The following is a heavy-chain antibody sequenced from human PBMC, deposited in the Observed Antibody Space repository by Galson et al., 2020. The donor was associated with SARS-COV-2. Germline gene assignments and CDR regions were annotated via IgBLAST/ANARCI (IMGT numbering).Heavy chain of an antibody. CDR1: GFTFSNYV. Sequence: GGSLRLSCAASGFTFSNYVMNWVRQAPGKGPEWVAVIPSEGINSFYADSLKGRFTISRDNSKSTLYLQMNSLRAEDTAVYYCARGGEWELPYYFDYWGQGTLVTVSS. J-gene: IGHJ4*02. CDR2: IPSEGINS. D-gene: IGHD1-26*01. CDR3: ARGGEWELPYYFDY. V-gene: IGHV3-30*04.